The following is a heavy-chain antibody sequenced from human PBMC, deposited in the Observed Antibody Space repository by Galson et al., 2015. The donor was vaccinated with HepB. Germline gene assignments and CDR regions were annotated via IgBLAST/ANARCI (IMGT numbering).Heavy chain of an antibody. CDR2: ISGSGGST. Sequence: SLRLSCAASGFTFSSYAMSWVRQAPGKGLEWVSAISGSGGSTYYADSVKGRFTISRDNSKNTLYLQMNSLRAEDTAVYYCAKFGVYYYDSSGHYWGQGTLVTVSS. D-gene: IGHD3-22*01. V-gene: IGHV3-23*01. CDR1: GFTFSSYA. J-gene: IGHJ4*02. CDR3: AKFGVYYYDSSGHY.